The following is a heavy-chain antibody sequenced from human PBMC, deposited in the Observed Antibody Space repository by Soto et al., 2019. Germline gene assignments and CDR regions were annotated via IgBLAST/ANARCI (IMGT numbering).Heavy chain of an antibody. Sequence: QVQLVRSGAEVKKPGSSVNVSCKASGGTFGTSAINWVRQAPGQGLEWMGAFIPLFSSTNYAQKFQARVTITVDESTATAYMELSSLTSEDTAVYYCAREGDYNFDYYSGMDVWGQGTTVIVSS. CDR2: FIPLFSST. CDR3: AREGDYNFDYYSGMDV. V-gene: IGHV1-69*01. CDR1: GGTFGTSA. D-gene: IGHD4-17*01. J-gene: IGHJ6*02.